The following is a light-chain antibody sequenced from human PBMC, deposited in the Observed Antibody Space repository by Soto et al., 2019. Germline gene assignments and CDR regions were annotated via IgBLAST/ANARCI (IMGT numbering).Light chain of an antibody. V-gene: IGKV1-5*01. CDR1: QSISSW. CDR2: DAS. CDR3: QQYNSWWT. J-gene: IGKJ1*01. Sequence: IKVSQSPSTLSATEGDRVPIPCRASQSISSWLAWYQQKPGKAPKLLIYDASSLESGVPSRFSGSGSGTEFTLTISSLQPDDFATYYCQQYNSWWTFAQGAKVDI.